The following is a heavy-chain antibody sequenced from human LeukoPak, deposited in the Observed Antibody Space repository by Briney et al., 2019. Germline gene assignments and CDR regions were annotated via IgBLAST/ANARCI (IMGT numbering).Heavy chain of an antibody. Sequence: SETLSLTCTVSGGSFGNYYWSWIRQPPGKGLEWIGYIYYSGSTDYNPSLKSRVTISVDTSKNQFSLKLSSVTAADTAVYYCASSPVNIVATIFDYWGQGTLVTVSS. CDR2: IYYSGST. V-gene: IGHV4-30-4*08. CDR1: GGSFGNYY. J-gene: IGHJ4*02. CDR3: ASSPVNIVATIFDY. D-gene: IGHD5-12*01.